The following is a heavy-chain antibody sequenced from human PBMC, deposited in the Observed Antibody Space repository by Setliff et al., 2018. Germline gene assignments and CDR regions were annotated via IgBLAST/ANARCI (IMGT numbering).Heavy chain of an antibody. D-gene: IGHD3-3*01. V-gene: IGHV4-34*01. Sequence: PSETLSLTCAVYGGSCSGYYWSWNRQPPGKGLEWIGEINHSGSTNYNPSLKSRVTISVDTSKNQFSLKLSSVTAADTAVYYCARGRSNFWGYYFDYWGQGTLVTVSS. CDR2: INHSGST. CDR3: ARGRSNFWGYYFDY. J-gene: IGHJ4*02. CDR1: GGSCSGYY.